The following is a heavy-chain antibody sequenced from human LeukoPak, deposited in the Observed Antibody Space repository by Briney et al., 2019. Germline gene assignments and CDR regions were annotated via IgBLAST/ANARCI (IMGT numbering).Heavy chain of an antibody. D-gene: IGHD6-6*01. V-gene: IGHV4-34*01. CDR3: ARTPQIAARPYYFDY. CDR1: GGXFSGYY. CDR2: INQSGST. Sequence: SETLSLTRAVYGGXFSGYYCSWIRQPPGKGLEWIGEINQSGSTNYNPSLKSRVTISVDTSKNQFSLNLSSVTAADTAVYYCARTPQIAARPYYFDYWGQGTLVTVSS. J-gene: IGHJ4*02.